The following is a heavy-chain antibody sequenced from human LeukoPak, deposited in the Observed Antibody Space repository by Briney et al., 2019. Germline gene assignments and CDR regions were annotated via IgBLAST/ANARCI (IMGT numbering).Heavy chain of an antibody. J-gene: IGHJ4*02. D-gene: IGHD3-3*01. V-gene: IGHV4-61*02. Sequence: SQTLSLTCTVSGGSISSGSYYWSWIRQPAGKGLEWIGRIYTSGSTNYNPSLKSRVTISVDTSKNQFSLKLSSVTAADTAVYYCARDLIIWSGYYTDYWGQGTLVTVPS. CDR3: ARDLIIWSGYYTDY. CDR2: IYTSGST. CDR1: GGSISSGSYY.